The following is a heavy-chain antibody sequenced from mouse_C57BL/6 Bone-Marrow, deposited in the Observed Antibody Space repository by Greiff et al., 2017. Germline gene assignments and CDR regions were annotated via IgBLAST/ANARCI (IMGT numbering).Heavy chain of an antibody. D-gene: IGHD2-3*01. Sequence: VQLQQSGAELVRPGASVKLSCTASGFNIKDYYMHWVKQRPEQGLEWIGRIDPEDGDTEYAPKFQGKASMTADTSSNAAFLQLSSLTAEDTAVYYCTNDGYFPWFAYWGQGTLVTVSA. CDR2: IDPEDGDT. CDR3: TNDGYFPWFAY. J-gene: IGHJ3*01. V-gene: IGHV14-1*01. CDR1: GFNIKDYY.